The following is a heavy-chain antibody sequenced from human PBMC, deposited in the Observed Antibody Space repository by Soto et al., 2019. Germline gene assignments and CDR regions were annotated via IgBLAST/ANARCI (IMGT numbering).Heavy chain of an antibody. D-gene: IGHD3-3*01. Sequence: EVQLVESGGGLVQPGGSLRLSCAASGFTFSSYWMSWVRQAPGKGLEWVANIKQDGSEKYYVDSVKGRFTISRDNAKNSLYLQMNSLRAEDTAVFYCARDKSYDFWSGYWDYYGMDVWGQGTTVTVSS. CDR3: ARDKSYDFWSGYWDYYGMDV. CDR1: GFTFSSYW. CDR2: IKQDGSEK. J-gene: IGHJ6*02. V-gene: IGHV3-7*03.